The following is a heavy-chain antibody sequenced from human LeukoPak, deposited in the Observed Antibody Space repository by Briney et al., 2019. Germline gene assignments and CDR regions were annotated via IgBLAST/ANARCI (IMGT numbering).Heavy chain of an antibody. Sequence: PSETLSLTCAVSGCSISSSNWWSWVRQPPGKGLEWIGEINHSGSTNYNPSLKSRVTISVDTSKNQFSLKLSSVTAADTAVYYCAKMVDTAMVGGLYFDYWGQGTLVTVSS. CDR3: AKMVDTAMVGGLYFDY. V-gene: IGHV4-4*02. CDR1: GCSISSSNW. D-gene: IGHD5-18*01. J-gene: IGHJ4*02. CDR2: INHSGST.